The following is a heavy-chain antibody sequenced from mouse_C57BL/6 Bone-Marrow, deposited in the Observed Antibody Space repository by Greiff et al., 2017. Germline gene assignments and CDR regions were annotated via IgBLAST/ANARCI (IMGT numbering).Heavy chain of an antibody. Sequence: VQLQQSGAELVRPGASVKLSCTASGFNIKDDYMHWVKQRPEQGLEWIGWIDPENGDTEYASKFQGKATITADTSSNTANLQLSSLTSEDTAVYYCTYGNYVVFYAMDYWGQGTSVTVSS. CDR3: TYGNYVVFYAMDY. D-gene: IGHD2-1*01. CDR2: IDPENGDT. J-gene: IGHJ4*01. V-gene: IGHV14-4*01. CDR1: GFNIKDDY.